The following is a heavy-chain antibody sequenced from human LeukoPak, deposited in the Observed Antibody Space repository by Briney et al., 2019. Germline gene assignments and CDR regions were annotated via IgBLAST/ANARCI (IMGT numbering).Heavy chain of an antibody. J-gene: IGHJ5*02. V-gene: IGHV3-30*04. D-gene: IGHD2-2*01. CDR2: ISYDGTNK. CDR1: GFTFSNYA. Sequence: GGSLRLSCAASGFTFSNYAIHWVRQAPGKGLEWVAIISYDGTNKYYADSVKGRFTISRDNSKNTLYLQMNSLRAEDTAVYYCARDGDCSSTSCYWGWFDPWGLGTLVTVSS. CDR3: ARDGDCSSTSCYWGWFDP.